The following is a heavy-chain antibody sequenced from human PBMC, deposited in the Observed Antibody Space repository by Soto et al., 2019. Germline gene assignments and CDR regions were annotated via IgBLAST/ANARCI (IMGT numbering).Heavy chain of an antibody. V-gene: IGHV4-61*08. CDR2: IYYSGST. CDR1: GGSISSGGYY. Sequence: PSETLSLTCTVSGGSISSGGYYWSWIRQHPGKGLEWIGYIYYSGSTNYNPSLKSRVTISLDTSKNQFSLKLSSVTAADTAVYYCARANYYPSGSYYHVFDYWGQGTLVTVSS. J-gene: IGHJ4*02. D-gene: IGHD3-10*01. CDR3: ARANYYPSGSYYHVFDY.